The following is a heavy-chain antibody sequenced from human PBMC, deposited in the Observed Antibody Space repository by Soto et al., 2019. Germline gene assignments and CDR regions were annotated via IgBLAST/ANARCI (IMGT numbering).Heavy chain of an antibody. CDR1: GFTVSSNY. J-gene: IGHJ5*02. D-gene: IGHD3-10*01. CDR3: ARSNYGSGSCSENWFDP. Sequence: EVQLVETGGGLIQPGGSLRLSCAASGFTVSSNYMSWVRQAPGKGLEWVSVIYSGGSTYYADSVKGRFTISRDNSKNTLYLQMNSLRAEDTAVYYCARSNYGSGSCSENWFDPWGQGTLVTVSS. CDR2: IYSGGST. V-gene: IGHV3-53*02.